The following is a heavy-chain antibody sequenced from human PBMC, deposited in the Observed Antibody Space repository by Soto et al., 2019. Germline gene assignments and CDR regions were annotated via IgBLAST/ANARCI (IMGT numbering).Heavy chain of an antibody. CDR1: GGSISTNAYY. D-gene: IGHD3-10*01. V-gene: IGHV4-39*07. CDR3: ARCPARSTYYYGSGRSSYYYYYTDV. J-gene: IGHJ6*03. Sequence: SETLXLTFTVSGGSISTNAYYWVWIRQAPEKGLEWIGIVLRNGLTYYSPSLKSRVTISVDTSKNQFSLKLSSVTAADTAVYYWARCPARSTYYYGSGRSSYYYYYTDVWGKGTTVTVSS. CDR2: VLRNGLT.